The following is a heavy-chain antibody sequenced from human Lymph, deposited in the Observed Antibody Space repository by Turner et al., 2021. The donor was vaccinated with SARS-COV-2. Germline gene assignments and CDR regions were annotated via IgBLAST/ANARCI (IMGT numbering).Heavy chain of an antibody. Sequence: QGQRVESGGREVQPGRSLTRSWTASGFTFSTYAIYWVRQAPGKGLEWVAVISYDGSNKYYADSVKGRFTISRDNSKNTLYLQMSSLRAEDTAVYYCARYASGGYFDDGMDVWGQGATVTVSS. D-gene: IGHD3-10*01. J-gene: IGHJ6*02. CDR1: GFTFSTYA. V-gene: IGHV3-30*04. CDR2: ISYDGSNK. CDR3: ARYASGGYFDDGMDV.